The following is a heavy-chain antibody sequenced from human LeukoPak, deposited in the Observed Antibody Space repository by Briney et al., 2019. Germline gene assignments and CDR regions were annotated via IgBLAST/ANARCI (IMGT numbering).Heavy chain of an antibody. D-gene: IGHD6-13*01. CDR3: AKAPYSSSWFNYFDY. J-gene: IGHJ4*02. Sequence: PGGSLRLSCAASGFTFSSYAMSWVRQAPGKGLEWVSAISGSGGSTYYADSVKGRFTISRDSSKNTLYLQMNSLRAEDTAVYYCAKAPYSSSWFNYFDYWGQGTLVTVSS. CDR2: ISGSGGST. CDR1: GFTFSSYA. V-gene: IGHV3-23*01.